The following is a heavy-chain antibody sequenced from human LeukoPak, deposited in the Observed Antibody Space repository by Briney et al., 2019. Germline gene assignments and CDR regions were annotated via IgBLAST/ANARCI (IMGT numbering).Heavy chain of an antibody. CDR3: ANSGSYYSKFDY. V-gene: IGHV3-30*18. CDR2: ISYDGSNK. Sequence: GGSLRLSCAASGFTFSSYAMSWVRQAPGKGLEWVAVISYDGSNKYYADSVRGRFTISRDNSKNTLYLQMNSLRAEDTAVYYCANSGSYYSKFDYWGQGTLVTVSS. CDR1: GFTFSSYA. D-gene: IGHD1-26*01. J-gene: IGHJ4*02.